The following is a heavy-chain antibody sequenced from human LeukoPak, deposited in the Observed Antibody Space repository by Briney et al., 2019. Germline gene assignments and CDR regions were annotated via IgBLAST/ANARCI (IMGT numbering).Heavy chain of an antibody. CDR2: IIPIFGTA. V-gene: IGHV1-69*13. CDR3: AVVVPAAIPDY. D-gene: IGHD2-2*01. Sequence: EASVKVSCKASGGTFSSYAISWVRQAPGQGLEWMGGIIPIFGTANYAQKFQGRVTITADESTSTAYMELSSLRSEDTAVYYCAVVVPAAIPDYWGQGTLVTVSS. CDR1: GGTFSSYA. J-gene: IGHJ4*02.